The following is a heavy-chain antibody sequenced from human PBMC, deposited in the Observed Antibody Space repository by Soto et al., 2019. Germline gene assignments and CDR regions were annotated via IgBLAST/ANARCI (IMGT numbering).Heavy chain of an antibody. D-gene: IGHD1-26*01. CDR2: IIPIFGTA. CDR1: GGTFSSYA. J-gene: IGHJ4*02. CDR3: TKTDIVGATVGYFDS. V-gene: IGHV1-69*13. Sequence: SVKVSCKASGGTFSSYAISWVRQAPGQGLEWMGGIIPIFGTANYAQKFQGRVTITADESTSTAYMELSSLRAEDSAFYFCTKTDIVGATVGYFDSWGQGALVTVAS.